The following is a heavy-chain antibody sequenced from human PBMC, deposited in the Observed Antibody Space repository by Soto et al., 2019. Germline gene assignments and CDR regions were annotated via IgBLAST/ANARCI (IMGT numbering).Heavy chain of an antibody. D-gene: IGHD2-2*01. CDR1: GGSFSGYY. CDR3: ARGQGYCSSTSCPSPLDY. J-gene: IGHJ4*02. V-gene: IGHV4-34*01. Sequence: PSETLSLTCAVYGGSFSGYYWSWIRQPPGKGLEWIGEINHSGSTNYNPSLKSQVTISVDTSKNQFSLKLSSVTAADTAVYYFARGQGYCSSTSCPSPLDYWGQGTLVTVSS. CDR2: INHSGST.